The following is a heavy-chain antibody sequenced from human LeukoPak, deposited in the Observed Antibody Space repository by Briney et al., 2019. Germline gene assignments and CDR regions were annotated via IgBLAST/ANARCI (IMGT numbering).Heavy chain of an antibody. Sequence: GGSLRLSCAASGFTFSNAWMSWVRQAPGKGLEWVGRIKSKTDGGTTDYAAPVKGGFTISRDDSKNTLYLQMNSLRAEDTAVFYCAKSLPDIVVVPAAMGADYWGQGTLVTVSS. CDR2: IKSKTDGGTT. V-gene: IGHV3-15*01. CDR1: GFTFSNAW. D-gene: IGHD2-2*01. CDR3: AKSLPDIVVVPAAMGADY. J-gene: IGHJ4*02.